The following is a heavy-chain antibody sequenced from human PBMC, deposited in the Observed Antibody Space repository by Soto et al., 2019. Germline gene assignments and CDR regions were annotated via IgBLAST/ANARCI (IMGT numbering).Heavy chain of an antibody. J-gene: IGHJ5*02. D-gene: IGHD3-10*01. CDR3: ARELAYYYAEGGTRWFDP. V-gene: IGHV4-30-4*01. CDR2: IYYSGST. CDR1: GGSISSGDYY. Sequence: PSETLSLTCTVSGGSISSGDYYWSWIRQPPGKGLEWIGYIYYSGSTYYNPSLKSRVTISVDTSKNQFSLKLSSVTAADTAVYYCARELAYYYAEGGTRWFDPWGQGTLVTVSS.